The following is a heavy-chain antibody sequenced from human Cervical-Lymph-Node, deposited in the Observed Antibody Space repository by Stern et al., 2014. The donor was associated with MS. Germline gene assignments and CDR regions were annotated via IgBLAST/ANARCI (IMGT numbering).Heavy chain of an antibody. CDR3: ARDIDSSGNLYLQH. D-gene: IGHD6-19*01. CDR1: GFIFSTSG. Sequence: QMQLVQSGGGVVQTGRSLRLSCAASGFIFSTSGLHWVRQAPGQGLEWVALIWYDGSEKHYADSVKGRFTLSRDNSKNRLYLEMNTLRAEDTAVYYCARDIDSSGNLYLQHWGQGTLVTVSP. J-gene: IGHJ1*01. CDR2: IWYDGSEK. V-gene: IGHV3-33*01.